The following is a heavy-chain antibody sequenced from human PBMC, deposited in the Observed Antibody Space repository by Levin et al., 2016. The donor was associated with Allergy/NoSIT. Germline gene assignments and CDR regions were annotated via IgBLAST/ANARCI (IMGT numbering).Heavy chain of an antibody. J-gene: IGHJ5*02. Sequence: PGKGLEWIGYIYYSGSTKYNPSLKGRVTISVDTSKNQFSLRLSSVTAADTAVYYCAREGYCTSTTCLNWFDPWGQGTLVTVSS. V-gene: IGHV4-59*13. CDR2: IYYSGST. CDR3: AREGYCTSTTCLNWFDP. D-gene: IGHD2-2*01.